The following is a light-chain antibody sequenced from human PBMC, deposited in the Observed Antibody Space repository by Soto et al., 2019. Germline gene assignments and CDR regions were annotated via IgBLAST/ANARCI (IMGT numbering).Light chain of an antibody. V-gene: IGLV2-14*01. J-gene: IGLJ3*02. CDR3: NSYSGTTTWV. CDR1: SSDVGAYNY. CDR2: EVS. Sequence: QSVLTQPASVSGSPGQSITISCTGTSSDVGAYNYVSWCQQHPGKAPKLIIYEVSNRPSGVSNRFSGSKSGNTASLTISGLRAEDEADYYCNSYSGTTTWVFGGGTKLTVL.